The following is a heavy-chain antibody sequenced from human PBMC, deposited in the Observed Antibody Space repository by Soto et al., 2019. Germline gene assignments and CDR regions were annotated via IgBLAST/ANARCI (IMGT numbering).Heavy chain of an antibody. D-gene: IGHD6-13*01. V-gene: IGHV3-23*01. Sequence: EVPLLESGGGLVQPGGSLRLSCAASGFTFSSYAMSWVRQAPGKGLEWVSAISGSGGSTYYADSVKGRFTISRDNSKNTLYLQMNSLRAEDTAVYYCANPTAAGALNFDYWGQGTLVTVSS. CDR3: ANPTAAGALNFDY. J-gene: IGHJ4*02. CDR1: GFTFSSYA. CDR2: ISGSGGST.